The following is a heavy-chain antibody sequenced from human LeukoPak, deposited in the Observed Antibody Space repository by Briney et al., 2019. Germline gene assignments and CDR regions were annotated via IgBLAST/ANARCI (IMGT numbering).Heavy chain of an antibody. CDR1: GFSFSSYG. CDR2: IWYDGSNK. CDR3: AREEYSSSREGAFDI. D-gene: IGHD6-13*01. J-gene: IGHJ3*02. V-gene: IGHV3-33*08. Sequence: GGSLRLSCAASGFSFSSYGMHWVRQAPGKGLEWVAVIWYDGSNKYYADSVKGRFTISRDNSKNTLYLQMNSLRAEDTAVYYCAREEYSSSREGAFDIWGQGTMVTVSS.